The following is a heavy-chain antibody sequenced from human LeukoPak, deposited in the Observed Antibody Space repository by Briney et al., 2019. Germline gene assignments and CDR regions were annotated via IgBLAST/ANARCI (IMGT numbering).Heavy chain of an antibody. CDR2: ISSSSSYI. CDR3: ARGLGYPNWFDP. CDR1: GFTFSSYS. D-gene: IGHD5-12*01. V-gene: IGHV3-21*01. J-gene: IGHJ5*02. Sequence: GGSLRLSYAASGFTFSSYSMNWVRQAPGKGLEWVSSISSSSSYIYYADSVKGRFTISRDNAKNSLYLQMNSLRAEDTAVYYCARGLGYPNWFDPWGQGTLVTVSS.